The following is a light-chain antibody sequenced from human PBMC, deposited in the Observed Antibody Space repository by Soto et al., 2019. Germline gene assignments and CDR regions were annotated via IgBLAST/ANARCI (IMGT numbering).Light chain of an antibody. CDR2: EVT. V-gene: IGLV2-14*01. Sequence: QSVLTQPASVSGSPGQSIDISCTGTTSDVGGYDHVSWYQQHPGKAPKLMIYEVTHRPSGVGNRFFASKSGNTAYLTISGLQAEDEADYYCCSYTASKTWVFGGGTKLTVL. J-gene: IGLJ3*02. CDR3: CSYTASKTWV. CDR1: TSDVGGYDH.